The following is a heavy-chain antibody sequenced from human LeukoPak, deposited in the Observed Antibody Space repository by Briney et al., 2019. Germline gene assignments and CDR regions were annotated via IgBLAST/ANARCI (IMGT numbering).Heavy chain of an antibody. Sequence: GGSLRLSCAASGFTFSSYWMSWVRQAPGKGLEGVANIKQDGSEKYYVGSVKGRFTISRDNAKNSLYLQMTSLRAEDPDVYYCARGRGVLRFLEWLEDYWGQGTLVTVSS. CDR2: IKQDGSEK. J-gene: IGHJ4*02. V-gene: IGHV3-7*01. CDR3: ARGRGVLRFLEWLEDY. D-gene: IGHD3-3*01. CDR1: GFTFSSYW.